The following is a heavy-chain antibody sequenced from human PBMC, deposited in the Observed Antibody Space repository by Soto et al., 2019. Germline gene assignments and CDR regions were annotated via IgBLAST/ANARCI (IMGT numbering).Heavy chain of an antibody. Sequence: PGGSLRLSCAASGFTFSSYAMSWVRQAPGKGLEWVSAISGSGGSTYYADSVKGRFTISRDNSKNTLYLQMNSLRAEDTAVYYCSRASSVTWIQLWTPSPYYGMDVWGQGTTVTVSS. V-gene: IGHV3-23*01. CDR1: GFTFSSYA. D-gene: IGHD5-18*01. J-gene: IGHJ6*02. CDR2: ISGSGGST. CDR3: SRASSVTWIQLWTPSPYYGMDV.